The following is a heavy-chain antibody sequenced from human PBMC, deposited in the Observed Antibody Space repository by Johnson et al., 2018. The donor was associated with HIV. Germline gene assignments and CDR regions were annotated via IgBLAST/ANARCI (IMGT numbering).Heavy chain of an antibody. V-gene: IGHV3-30*04. CDR2: VSYDASNK. Sequence: QVQLVESGGGVVQPGRSLRLSCTSAFSFSGYAMHWVRQAPGKGLEWVAVVSYDASNKYYADSVKGRFTISRDNSKNTLYLQMNSLRAEDTAVYYCARDSDKWELRPGAFDIWGQGTMVTVSS. CDR1: AFSFSGYA. J-gene: IGHJ3*02. CDR3: ARDSDKWELRPGAFDI. D-gene: IGHD1-26*01.